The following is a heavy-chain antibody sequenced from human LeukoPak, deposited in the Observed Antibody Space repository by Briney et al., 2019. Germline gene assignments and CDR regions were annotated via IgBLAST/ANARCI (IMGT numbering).Heavy chain of an antibody. CDR2: IRYDGSNK. J-gene: IGHJ2*01. CDR3: ARQDKNDILTFDL. V-gene: IGHV3-33*01. D-gene: IGHD2-15*01. Sequence: GGSLRLSCAASGFTFSSYGMHWVRQAPGKGLEWVAVIRYDGSNKYYADSVKGRFTISRDNSKNTLYLQMNSLRAEDTAVYYCARQDKNDILTFDLWGRGTLVTVSS. CDR1: GFTFSSYG.